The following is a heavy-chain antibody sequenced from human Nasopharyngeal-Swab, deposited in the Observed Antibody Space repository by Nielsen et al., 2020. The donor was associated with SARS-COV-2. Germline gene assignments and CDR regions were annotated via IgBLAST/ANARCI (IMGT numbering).Heavy chain of an antibody. J-gene: IGHJ6*02. Sequence: VRQSPGKGLEWIGSIYYSGSTYYNPSLKSRVTISVDTSKNQFSLKLSSVTAADTAVYYCARVPRDHYYYGMDVWGQGTTVTVSS. CDR2: IYYSGST. V-gene: IGHV4-39*07. CDR3: ARVPRDHYYYGMDV. D-gene: IGHD5-24*01.